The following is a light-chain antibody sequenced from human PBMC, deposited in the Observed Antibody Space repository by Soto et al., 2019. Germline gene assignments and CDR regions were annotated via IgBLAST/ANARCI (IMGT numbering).Light chain of an antibody. V-gene: IGKV3-11*01. CDR1: QSVSSY. CDR3: QQRSNWPHT. Sequence: EIVLTQSPATLSLSPGERATLSCRASQSVSSYLAWYQQKPGQAPRLLIYDASNRATGIPARFSGSGSGTDFTLTISSLEPEDFAFYYCQQRSNWPHTFGQGTKLEMK. J-gene: IGKJ2*01. CDR2: DAS.